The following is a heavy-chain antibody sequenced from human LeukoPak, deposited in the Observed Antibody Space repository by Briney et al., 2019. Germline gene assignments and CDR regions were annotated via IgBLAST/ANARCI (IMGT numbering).Heavy chain of an antibody. CDR3: ARGRPEEMVRGVIYWFDP. Sequence: PSETLSLTFSVSGGSLRSQYWSWIRQPARRGLEGIGRVYTTWTTNYNPPLKSRPIISVDVSKNQFSLKLTSVTAADTAVYYCARGRPEEMVRGVIYWFDPWGQGTLVTVSS. D-gene: IGHD3-10*01. J-gene: IGHJ5*02. CDR1: GGSLRSQY. CDR2: VYTTWTT. V-gene: IGHV4-4*07.